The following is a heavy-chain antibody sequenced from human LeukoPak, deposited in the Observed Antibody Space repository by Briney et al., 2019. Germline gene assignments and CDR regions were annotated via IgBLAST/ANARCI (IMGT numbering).Heavy chain of an antibody. CDR2: ISHDGSNK. D-gene: IGHD6-13*01. J-gene: IGHJ1*01. V-gene: IGHV3-30-3*01. CDR3: AKVQDGSSWYEYFQH. CDR1: GFTFSSYS. Sequence: GGSLRLSCAASGFTFSSYSMHWVRQAPGKGLEWVAIISHDGSNKYYADSMKDRFTISRDNAKNSLFLQMNSLRAEDTAVYYCAKVQDGSSWYEYFQHWGQGTLVTVSS.